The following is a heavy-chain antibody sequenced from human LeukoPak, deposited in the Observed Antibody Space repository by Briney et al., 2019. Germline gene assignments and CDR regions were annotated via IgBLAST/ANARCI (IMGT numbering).Heavy chain of an antibody. CDR3: ARDRAYYYDRTGYRIDY. Sequence: SQTLSLTCTVSGGSINSGDYYWSWIRQSPGKGLEWIGYIYYSGNTYYNPSLKSRVTISIGTSKNQFSLNLTSVTAADTAVYYCARDRAYYYDRTGYRIDYWGQGTLVTVSS. CDR2: IYYSGNT. J-gene: IGHJ4*02. D-gene: IGHD3-22*01. V-gene: IGHV4-30-4*01. CDR1: GGSINSGDYY.